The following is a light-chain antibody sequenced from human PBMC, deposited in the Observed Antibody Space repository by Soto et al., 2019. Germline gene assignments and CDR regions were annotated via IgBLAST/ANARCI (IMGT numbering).Light chain of an antibody. Sequence: EIVLTQSPATLSLSPGERATLSCRASQSVSSYLAWYQQKPGQAPRLLIYDAANRATGIPARIGGSGSGTDFTLTISSLEPEDCAVYYCQQRSSWPWTFGQGTKVEIK. CDR1: QSVSSY. J-gene: IGKJ1*01. V-gene: IGKV3-11*01. CDR3: QQRSSWPWT. CDR2: DAA.